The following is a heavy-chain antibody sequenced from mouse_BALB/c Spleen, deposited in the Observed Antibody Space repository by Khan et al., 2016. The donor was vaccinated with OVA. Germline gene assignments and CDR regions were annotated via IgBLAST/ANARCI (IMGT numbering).Heavy chain of an antibody. CDR1: GYIFTSYW. CDR3: ARIGTEAMDD. D-gene: IGHD3-3*01. Sequence: QVQLKESGAELVRPGASVKLSCKTSGYIFTSYWIHWVKQRSGQGLEWIGRIYPGTGSTYYNEKFKDKATLTADRSSNSANMQLSSLNSEDSAVYFSARIGTEAMDDWGQGTSVTDSS. V-gene: IGHV1S132*01. CDR2: IYPGTGST. J-gene: IGHJ4*01.